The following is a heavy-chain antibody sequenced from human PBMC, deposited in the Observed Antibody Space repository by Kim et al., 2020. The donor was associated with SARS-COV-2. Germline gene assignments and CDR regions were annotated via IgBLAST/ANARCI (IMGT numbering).Heavy chain of an antibody. V-gene: IGHV3-15*01. CDR2: IKSKTAGGTT. CDR1: GFTFSNAW. D-gene: IGHD5-18*01. J-gene: IGHJ4*02. Sequence: GGSLRLSCAASGFTFSNAWMSWVRQAPGKGLEWVGRIKSKTAGGTTDYAAPVKGRFTISRDDSKNTLYLQMNSLKTEDTAVYYCTTDGAYLGYSYGYSHDYWGQGTLVTVSS. CDR3: TTDGAYLGYSYGYSHDY.